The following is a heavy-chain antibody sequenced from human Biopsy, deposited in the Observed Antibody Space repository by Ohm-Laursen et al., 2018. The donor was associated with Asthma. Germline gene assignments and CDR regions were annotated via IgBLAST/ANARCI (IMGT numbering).Heavy chain of an antibody. V-gene: IGHV4-61*01. CDR2: IYYTGSD. CDR1: GGSVSTGSYY. Sequence: PSETLSLTWTVSGGSVSTGSYYWSWIRQPPGKGLEWLGYIYYTGSDNYNPSLKSRVTISVDTSKNQFSLRLNSVTAADTAVYYCARGPNYHGSGRAPIGMDVWGQGTTVTVSS. CDR3: ARGPNYHGSGRAPIGMDV. J-gene: IGHJ6*02. D-gene: IGHD3-10*01.